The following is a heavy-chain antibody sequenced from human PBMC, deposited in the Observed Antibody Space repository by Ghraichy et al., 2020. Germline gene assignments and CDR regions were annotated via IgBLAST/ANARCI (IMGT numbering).Heavy chain of an antibody. J-gene: IGHJ4*02. CDR3: ARAQRGAAPTYVDY. CDR2: ISYDGSNR. D-gene: IGHD6-25*01. V-gene: IGHV3-33*01. Sequence: GGSLRLSCAASRFTFSNFGMHWVRQAPGKGLEWVALISYDGSNRFYADSVKGRFTISRDNSKNTLYLQMSSLRAEDTAVYYCARAQRGAAPTYVDYWGQGTLVTVSS. CDR1: RFTFSNFG.